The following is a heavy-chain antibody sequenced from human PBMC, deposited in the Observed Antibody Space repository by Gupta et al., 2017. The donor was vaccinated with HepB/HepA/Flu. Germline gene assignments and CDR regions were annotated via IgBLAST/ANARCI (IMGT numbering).Heavy chain of an antibody. CDR3: ASDAGSNWKSDDYYMDV. D-gene: IGHD1-1*01. CDR1: GLTSSGHW. Sequence: DVQLMEFGGGLVQQRGALCFSCAAPGLTSSGHWMRWVCQAPGKGVECVANIKRDGSERKNVDSVMGRFTNSRDNRNNSLYLEMTNLRTEDTALYYCASDAGSNWKSDDYYMDVWGKGTPVTVSS. CDR2: IKRDGSER. J-gene: IGHJ6*03. V-gene: IGHV3-7*01.